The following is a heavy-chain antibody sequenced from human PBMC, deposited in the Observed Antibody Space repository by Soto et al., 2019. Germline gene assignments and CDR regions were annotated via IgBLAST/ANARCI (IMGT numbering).Heavy chain of an antibody. D-gene: IGHD6-6*01. CDR2: ISYDGSNK. V-gene: IGHV3-30-3*01. Sequence: LRLSCAASGFTFSSYAMHWVRQAPGKGLEWVAVISYDGSNKYYAGSVKGRFTISRDNSKNTLYLQMNSLRAEDTAVYYCARDTKRQLSLNYYYYGMDVWGQGTTVTVSS. CDR1: GFTFSSYA. CDR3: ARDTKRQLSLNYYYYGMDV. J-gene: IGHJ6*02.